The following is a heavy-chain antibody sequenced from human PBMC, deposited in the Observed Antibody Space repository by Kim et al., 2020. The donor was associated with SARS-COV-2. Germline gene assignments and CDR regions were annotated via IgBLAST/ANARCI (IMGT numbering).Heavy chain of an antibody. CDR2: GDT. Sequence: GDTKSSQPFRGRVTLTRDTSASTAYMELSSLRSEDTAMYFCARFGVGAFDIWGQGTMVTVSS. J-gene: IGHJ3*02. V-gene: IGHV1-3*01. D-gene: IGHD3-10*01. CDR3: ARFGVGAFDI.